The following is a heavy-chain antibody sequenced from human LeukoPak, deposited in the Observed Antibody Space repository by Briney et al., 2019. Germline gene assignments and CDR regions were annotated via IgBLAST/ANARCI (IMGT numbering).Heavy chain of an antibody. CDR1: GFTFSSYA. Sequence: GGSLRLSCAASGFTFSSYAMSWVRQAPGKGLEWVSAISGSGGSTYYADSVKGRFTISRDNSKNTLYLQMNSLRAEDTAVYYCAKDAPATRYDSSGWWKGILDYWGQGTLVTVSS. CDR2: ISGSGGST. CDR3: AKDAPATRYDSSGWWKGILDY. J-gene: IGHJ4*02. V-gene: IGHV3-23*01. D-gene: IGHD6-19*01.